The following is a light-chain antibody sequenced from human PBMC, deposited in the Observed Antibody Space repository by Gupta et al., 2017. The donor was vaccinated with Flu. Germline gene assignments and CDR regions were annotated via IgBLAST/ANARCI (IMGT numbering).Light chain of an antibody. CDR1: QTISNY. CDR2: AAS. CDR3: QQRDSTPGT. V-gene: IGKV1-39*01. Sequence: DIQMTHSPSSLSASVGDRITITCRASQTISNYLNWYQQKPGKAPKLLIYAASRVQSGVPSRFSGSGSGTDFTLTISSLQPEDFATYYCQQRDSTPGTFGQGTKVEIK. J-gene: IGKJ1*01.